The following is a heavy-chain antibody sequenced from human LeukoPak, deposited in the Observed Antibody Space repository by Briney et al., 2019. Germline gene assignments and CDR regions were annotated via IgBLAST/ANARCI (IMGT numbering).Heavy chain of an antibody. D-gene: IGHD5-18*01. V-gene: IGHV4-39*01. CDR2: IYYSGST. J-gene: IGHJ4*02. CDR1: GGSISSSNYN. Sequence: SETLSLTCTVSGGSISSSNYNWGWIRQPPGKGLEWVGSIYYSGSTYYNPSLKSRVTISVGTSKNQFSLKLSSVTAADTAVYYCARLGDSYATDYWGQGTLVTVSS. CDR3: ARLGDSYATDY.